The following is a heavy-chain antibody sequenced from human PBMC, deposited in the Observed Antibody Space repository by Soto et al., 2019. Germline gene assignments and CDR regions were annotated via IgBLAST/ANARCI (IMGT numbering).Heavy chain of an antibody. J-gene: IGHJ6*02. V-gene: IGHV1-69*13. Sequence: GASVKVSCKASGGTFSSYAISWVRQAPGQGLEWMGGIIPIFGTANYAQKFQGRVTITADESTSTAYMELSSLRSEDTAVYYCARDPARWKSSDQYHDQIYGDYGDGMDVWGQGTTVTVSS. D-gene: IGHD4-17*01. CDR1: GGTFSSYA. CDR3: ARDPARWKSSDQYHDQIYGDYGDGMDV. CDR2: IIPIFGTA.